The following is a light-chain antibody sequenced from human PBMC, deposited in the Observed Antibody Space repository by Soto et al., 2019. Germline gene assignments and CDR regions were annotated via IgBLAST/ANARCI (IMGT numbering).Light chain of an antibody. CDR2: GNS. CDR3: QSYDSSLSGYV. J-gene: IGLJ1*01. V-gene: IGLV1-40*01. CDR1: SSNIGAGYD. Sequence: QSVLTQPPSVSGAPGQRVTISCTGSSSNIGAGYDVHWYQQLPGTAPKRLIYGNSNRPSGVPDRFSGSKSGTSASLAITGLQAEDEADYYCQSYDSSLSGYVFGTGTNLTVL.